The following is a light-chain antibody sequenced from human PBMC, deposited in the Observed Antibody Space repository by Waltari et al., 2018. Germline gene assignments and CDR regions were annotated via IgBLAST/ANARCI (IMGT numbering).Light chain of an antibody. CDR1: QNVFYKSTKKDY. V-gene: IGKV4-1*01. CDR3: QQYYDTPPT. CDR2: WAS. J-gene: IGKJ2*01. Sequence: VLTQSPDSLAVSLVDRATINCRSSQNVFYKSTKKDYLAWYQQRPGQPPKLLIYWASTRESGVPDRFSGSGSGTDFTLTINGLQAEDMAVYYCQQYYDTPPTFGQGTRLEI.